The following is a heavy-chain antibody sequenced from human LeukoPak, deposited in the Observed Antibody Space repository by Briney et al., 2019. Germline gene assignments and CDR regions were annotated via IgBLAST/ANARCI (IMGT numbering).Heavy chain of an antibody. D-gene: IGHD4-17*01. CDR1: GFTFDDYA. CDR3: AKDKAYGDSDAFDI. CDR2: ISWNSGSI. Sequence: GGSLRLSCAASGFTFDDYAMHWVRQAPGKGLEWVSGISWNSGSIGYADSVKGRFTISRDNAKNSLYLQMNSLRAEDTALYYCAKDKAYGDSDAFDIWGQGTMVTVPS. V-gene: IGHV3-9*01. J-gene: IGHJ3*02.